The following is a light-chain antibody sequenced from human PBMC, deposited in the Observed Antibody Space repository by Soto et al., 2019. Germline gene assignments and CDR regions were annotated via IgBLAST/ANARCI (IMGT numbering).Light chain of an antibody. CDR1: RSVSSNY. Sequence: TVLTQSPGTLSLSPGERATLSCRASRSVSSNYLAWYQQKPGQAPRLLIYDASSRATGIPDRFSGSGSGTDFTLTISRLEPEDFAVYYCQQYGSSPRYTFGQGTKLEI. CDR3: QQYGSSPRYT. V-gene: IGKV3-20*01. CDR2: DAS. J-gene: IGKJ2*01.